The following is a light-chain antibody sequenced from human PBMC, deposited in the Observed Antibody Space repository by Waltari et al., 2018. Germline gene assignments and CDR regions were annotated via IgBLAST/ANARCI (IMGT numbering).Light chain of an antibody. V-gene: IGKV1-39*01. J-gene: IGKJ3*01. CDR2: AAS. CDR1: QSISSY. Sequence: DIQMTQSPSSLSASVGDRVTITCRASQSISSYLNWYQQKPGKAPKLLIYAASGLDSGVPSRFSGSGSVTDFTLTINSLHPEDFATYYCQQSYSTPFTFGPGTKVDFK. CDR3: QQSYSTPFT.